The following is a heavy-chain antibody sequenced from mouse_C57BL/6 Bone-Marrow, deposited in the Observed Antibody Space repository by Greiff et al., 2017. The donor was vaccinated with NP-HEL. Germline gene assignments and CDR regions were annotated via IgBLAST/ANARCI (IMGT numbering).Heavy chain of an antibody. CDR2: ISSGGSYT. D-gene: IGHD2-4*01. Sequence: EVKLVESGGDLVKPGGSLKLSCAASGFTFSRYGMSWVRQTPDKRLEWVATISSGGSYTYYPDSVKGRFTISRDNAKNTLYLQMSILRSEDTAMYYCASPYDYDVAWFAYWGQGNLVTVSA. V-gene: IGHV5-6*01. CDR3: ASPYDYDVAWFAY. J-gene: IGHJ3*01. CDR1: GFTFSRYG.